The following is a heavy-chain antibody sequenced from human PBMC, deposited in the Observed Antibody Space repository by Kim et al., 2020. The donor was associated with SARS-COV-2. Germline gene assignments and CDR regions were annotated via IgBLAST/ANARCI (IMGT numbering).Heavy chain of an antibody. D-gene: IGHD3-10*01. J-gene: IGHJ4*02. V-gene: IGHV1-3*01. Sequence: KYSQKFQGRVTITRDTSASTAYMELSSLRSEDTAVYYCARVGYYGSGSDYWGQGTLVTVSS. CDR3: ARVGYYGSGSDY.